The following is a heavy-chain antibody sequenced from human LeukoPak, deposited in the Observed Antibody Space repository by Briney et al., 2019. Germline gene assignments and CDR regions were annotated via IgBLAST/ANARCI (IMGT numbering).Heavy chain of an antibody. J-gene: IGHJ5*02. CDR1: GGSISSGSYY. Sequence: PSQTLSLTCTVSGGSISSGSYYWSWIRQPAGKGLEWIGRIYTSGSTNCNPSLKSRVTISVDTSKNQFSLKLSSVTAADTAVYYCAREEGIAAQGWFDPWGQGTLVTVSS. CDR3: AREEGIAAQGWFDP. V-gene: IGHV4-61*02. D-gene: IGHD6-25*01. CDR2: IYTSGST.